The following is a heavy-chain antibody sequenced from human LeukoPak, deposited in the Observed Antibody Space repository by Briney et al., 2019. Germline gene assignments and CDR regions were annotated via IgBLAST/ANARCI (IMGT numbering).Heavy chain of an antibody. CDR2: IIPIFGTA. D-gene: IGHD5-24*01. CDR3: ARGGWLQAPFDY. CDR1: GGTFSSYA. J-gene: IGHJ4*02. Sequence: VASVEVSCKASGGTFSSYAISWVRQAPGQGLEWMGGIIPIFGTANYAQRFQGRVTITTDESTSTAYMELSSLRSEDTAVYYCARGGWLQAPFDYWGQGTLVTVSS. V-gene: IGHV1-69*05.